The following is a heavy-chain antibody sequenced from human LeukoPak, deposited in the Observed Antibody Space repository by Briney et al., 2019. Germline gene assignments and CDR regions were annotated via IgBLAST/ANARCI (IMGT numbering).Heavy chain of an antibody. D-gene: IGHD2-21*02. V-gene: IGHV1-69*13. CDR2: IIPIFGTT. CDR1: GGTFSSYA. CDR3: ARENCGGDCYLDY. J-gene: IGHJ4*02. Sequence: ASVKASCKASGGTFSSYAISWVRQAPGQGLEWMGGIIPIFGTTNYAQKFQGRVTITADESTRTAYMELSSLRSEDTAVYYCARENCGGDCYLDYWGQGTLVTVSS.